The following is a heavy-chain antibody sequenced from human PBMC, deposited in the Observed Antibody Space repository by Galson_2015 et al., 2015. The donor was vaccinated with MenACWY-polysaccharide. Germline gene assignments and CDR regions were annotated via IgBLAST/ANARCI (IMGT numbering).Heavy chain of an antibody. CDR3: ARVRVIRVSSYFDY. J-gene: IGHJ4*02. V-gene: IGHV3-7*01. D-gene: IGHD3-3*01. CDR1: EFTFSNFW. CDR2: TKQDGGEK. Sequence: SLRLSCAASEFTFSNFWMSWVRQAPGKGLEWVANTKQDGGEKYYVDSVKGRFTIYRDNAKNSLYLQMNSLRAEDTAIYYCARVRVIRVSSYFDYWGQGNLLTVSS.